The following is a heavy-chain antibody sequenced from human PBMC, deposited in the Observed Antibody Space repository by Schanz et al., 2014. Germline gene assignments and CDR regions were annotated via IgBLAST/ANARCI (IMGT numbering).Heavy chain of an antibody. J-gene: IGHJ6*02. CDR3: ARDHPHRGVTGYYNDV. CDR1: GFTFSDHW. D-gene: IGHD3-9*01. CDR2: ISNDGSDE. Sequence: VQLVESGGGLVQPGGSLRLSCAASGFTFSDHWMSWVRQPPGKGLEWVAGISNDGSDEHYADSVKGPFTISRYNSKNPPSLQVNSLRDEDTAFYYCARDHPHRGVTGYYNDVWGQGAAVTVSS. V-gene: IGHV3-30*03.